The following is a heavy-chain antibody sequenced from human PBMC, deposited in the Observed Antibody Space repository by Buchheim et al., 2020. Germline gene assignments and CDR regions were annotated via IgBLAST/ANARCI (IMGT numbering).Heavy chain of an antibody. V-gene: IGHV3-30*18. D-gene: IGHD3-22*01. Sequence: QVQLVESGGGVVQPGRSLRLSCAASGFTFSSYGMHWVRQAPGKGLEWVAVISYDGSNAYYADSVKGRFTISRDNSKNTLYLQMKSLRAEDTAVSYCAKTNYYESSGYIDYWGQGNL. CDR1: GFTFSSYG. CDR2: ISYDGSNA. CDR3: AKTNYYESSGYIDY. J-gene: IGHJ4*01.